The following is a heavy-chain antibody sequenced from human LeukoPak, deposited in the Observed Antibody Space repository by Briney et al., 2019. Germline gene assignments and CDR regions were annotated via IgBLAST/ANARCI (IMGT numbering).Heavy chain of an antibody. D-gene: IGHD5-12*01. CDR2: IYNSGST. J-gene: IGHJ3*02. CDR1: GGSISGYY. Sequence: SETLSLTCTVSGGSISGYYWSWLRQPPGKGLEWIGYIYNSGSTNYNPSLKSRVTISVDTSKNQFSLKLSSVTAADTAVYYCARRRRGYSGYEDAFDIWGQGAMVTVSS. V-gene: IGHV4-59*08. CDR3: ARRRRGYSGYEDAFDI.